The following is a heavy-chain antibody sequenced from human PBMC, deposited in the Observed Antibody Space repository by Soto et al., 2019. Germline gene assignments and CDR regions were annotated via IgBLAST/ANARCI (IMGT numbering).Heavy chain of an antibody. V-gene: IGHV1-18*01. D-gene: IGHD3-22*01. J-gene: IGHJ4*01. CDR3: ARDRVPKSSGFFPFDY. Sequence: QIQLVQSGAEVKKPGASVKVSCKASGYTFNIYGINWVRQAPGQGLEWMGWISAFNGKTNYAQNVQGRVTMTTDPSASTAYVELRSLRSDDTAVYYCARDRVPKSSGFFPFDYWVHGTLVTVSS. CDR2: ISAFNGKT. CDR1: GYTFNIYG.